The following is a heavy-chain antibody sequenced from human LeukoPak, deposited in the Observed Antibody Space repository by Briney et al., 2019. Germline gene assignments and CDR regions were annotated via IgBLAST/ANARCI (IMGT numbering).Heavy chain of an antibody. CDR3: ARQGYTYGYDS. Sequence: GESLKISCKGSGNSFTTYWITWVRQMPGKGLEWMGIIYPGDSDSRYSPSFQGQVTMSADKSISTAYLQWSSLKASDTAMCYCARQGYTYGYDSWGQGTLVTVSS. J-gene: IGHJ4*02. V-gene: IGHV5-51*01. D-gene: IGHD5-18*01. CDR2: IYPGDSDS. CDR1: GNSFTTYW.